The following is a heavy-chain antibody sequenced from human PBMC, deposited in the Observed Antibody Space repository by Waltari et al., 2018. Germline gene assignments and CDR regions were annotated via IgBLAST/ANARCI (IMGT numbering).Heavy chain of an antibody. J-gene: IGHJ6*03. CDR2: IYDSWTT. V-gene: IGHV4-59*01. CDR3: ARGTPSFYHYMDV. Sequence: QVLLQQSGPGLAKPSETLSVTCTVSGGSLSGFYWSWIRQSPGKGLEWIAFIYDSWTTKYNPSLKSRVTISVDTSKNRFTLKLGSATAADTALYYCARGTPSFYHYMDVWGKGTTVIVSS. CDR1: GGSLSGFY.